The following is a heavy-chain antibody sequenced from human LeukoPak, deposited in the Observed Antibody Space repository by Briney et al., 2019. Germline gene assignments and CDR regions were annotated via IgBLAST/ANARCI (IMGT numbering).Heavy chain of an antibody. V-gene: IGHV1-18*01. CDR1: GYTFTSYG. D-gene: IGHD2-2*01. J-gene: IGHJ3*02. Sequence: ASVKVSCKASGYTFTSYGISWVRQAPGQGLEWMGWISAYNGNTNYAQKLQGRVTMTTDTSTSTAYMKLRSLRSDDTAVYYCARSSGGYQLHNAFDIWGQGTMVTVSS. CDR2: ISAYNGNT. CDR3: ARSSGGYQLHNAFDI.